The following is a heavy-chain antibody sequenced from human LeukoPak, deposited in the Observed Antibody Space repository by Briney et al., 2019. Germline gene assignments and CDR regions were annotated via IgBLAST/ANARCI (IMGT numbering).Heavy chain of an antibody. J-gene: IGHJ4*02. CDR2: INHSGST. CDR1: GGSFSGYY. Sequence: PSETLSFTCAVYGGSFSGYYWSWIRQPPGKGLEWIGEINHSGSTNYNPSLKSRVTISVDTSKNQFSLKLSSVTAADTAVYYCARGRAAAGDPFDYWGQGTLVTVSS. V-gene: IGHV4-34*01. CDR3: ARGRAAAGDPFDY. D-gene: IGHD6-13*01.